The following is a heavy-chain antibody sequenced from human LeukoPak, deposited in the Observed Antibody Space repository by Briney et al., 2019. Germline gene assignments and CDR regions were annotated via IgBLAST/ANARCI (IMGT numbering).Heavy chain of an antibody. J-gene: IGHJ4*02. Sequence: GGSLRLSCVASGFTFDDYGMSWVRQGPGKGLEWVSSINWNSGSTAYADSVKGRFTIPRDNAKNSLYLQMNSLGAGDTAFYHCARDRGGTTSPFFDYWGQGALVTVSS. D-gene: IGHD2/OR15-2a*01. CDR3: ARDRGGTTSPFFDY. CDR2: INWNSGST. V-gene: IGHV3-20*01. CDR1: GFTFDDYG.